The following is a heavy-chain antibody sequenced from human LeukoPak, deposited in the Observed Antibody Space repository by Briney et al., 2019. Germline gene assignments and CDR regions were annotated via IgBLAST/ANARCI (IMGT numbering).Heavy chain of an antibody. V-gene: IGHV4-34*01. CDR2: INHSGST. CDR1: GGSFSGYY. CDR3: ARHVLDIAAAGDPFDP. D-gene: IGHD6-13*01. Sequence: PSEALSLTCAVYGGSFSGYYWSWIRQPPGKGLEWIGEINHSGSTNYNPSLKSRVTISVDTSKNQFSLKLSSVTAADTAVYYCARHVLDIAAAGDPFDPWGQGTLVTVSS. J-gene: IGHJ5*02.